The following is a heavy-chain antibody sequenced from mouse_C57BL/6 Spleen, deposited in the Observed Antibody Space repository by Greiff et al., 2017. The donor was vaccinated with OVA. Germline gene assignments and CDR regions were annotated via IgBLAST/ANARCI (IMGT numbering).Heavy chain of an antibody. CDR3: AIEETSSGYYAMDY. D-gene: IGHD3-2*02. CDR2: ISYDGSN. Sequence: EVKLQESGPGLVKPSQSLSLTCSVTGYSITSGYYWNWIRQFPGNKLEWMGYISYDGSNNYNPSLKNRISITRDTSKNQFFLKLNSVTTEDTATYYCAIEETSSGYYAMDYWGQGTSVTVSS. CDR1: GYSITSGYY. V-gene: IGHV3-6*01. J-gene: IGHJ4*01.